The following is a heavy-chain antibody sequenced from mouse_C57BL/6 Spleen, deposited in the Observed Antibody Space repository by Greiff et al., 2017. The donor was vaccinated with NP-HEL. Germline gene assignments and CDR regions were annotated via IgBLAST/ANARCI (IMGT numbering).Heavy chain of an antibody. CDR3: GRRPHGYFDV. CDR2: ISNLAYSI. Sequence: EVQGVESGGGLVQPGGSLKLSCAASGFTFSDYGMAWVRQAPRKGPEWEAFISNLAYSIYYADTVTGRFTISREDAKNTLYQEMSSLRSEDTAMYYCGRRPHGYFDVWGTGTTVTVSS. J-gene: IGHJ1*03. V-gene: IGHV5-15*01. CDR1: GFTFSDYG.